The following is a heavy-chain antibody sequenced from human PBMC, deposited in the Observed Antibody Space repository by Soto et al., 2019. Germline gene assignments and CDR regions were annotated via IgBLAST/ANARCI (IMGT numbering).Heavy chain of an antibody. Sequence: PSETLSLTCAVYGGSLSGYYWSWIRQPPGKGLEWIGEINHSGSTNYNPSLKSRVTISVDTSKNQFSLKLSSVTAADTAVYYCARGLIAARPYFDYWGQRTLVTVSS. V-gene: IGHV4-34*01. D-gene: IGHD6-6*01. CDR3: ARGLIAARPYFDY. J-gene: IGHJ4*02. CDR2: INHSGST. CDR1: GGSLSGYY.